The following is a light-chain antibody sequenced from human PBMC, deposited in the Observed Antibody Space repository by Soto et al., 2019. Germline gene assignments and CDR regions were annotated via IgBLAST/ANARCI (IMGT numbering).Light chain of an antibody. V-gene: IGLV2-14*01. Sequence: QSALTQPASVSGSPGQSIAISCTGTFSDVGGYDYVSWYQQHPDKAPKLMIYEVTKRPSGVSNRSSGSKSGNTASLTISGLQPEDEADYYCSSHTSGSTRVFGSGTKVTVL. CDR2: EVT. J-gene: IGLJ1*01. CDR3: SSHTSGSTRV. CDR1: FSDVGGYDY.